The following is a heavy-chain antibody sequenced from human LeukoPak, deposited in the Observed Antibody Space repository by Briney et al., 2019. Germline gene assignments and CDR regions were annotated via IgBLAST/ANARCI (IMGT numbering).Heavy chain of an antibody. Sequence: ASVKVSCKASGYTFTSYGISWVRQAPGQGLEWMGWISAYNGNTNYAQKLQGRVTMTTDTSTSTAYMELRSLRSDDTAVYYCARGTRTGYSSGWPAGSENYWGQGTLVTVSS. CDR1: GYTFTSYG. CDR3: ARGTRTGYSSGWPAGSENY. V-gene: IGHV1-18*01. D-gene: IGHD6-19*01. J-gene: IGHJ4*02. CDR2: ISAYNGNT.